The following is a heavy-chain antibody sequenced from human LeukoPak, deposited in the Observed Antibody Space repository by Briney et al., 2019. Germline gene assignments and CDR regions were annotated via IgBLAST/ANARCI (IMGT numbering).Heavy chain of an antibody. CDR2: TKPDGSAE. CDR1: GFTFRNYW. CDR3: AKPLSPYYDMDAFDI. D-gene: IGHD3-22*01. Sequence: PGGSLRLSCAASGFTFRNYWMGWVRQAPGRGLEWVANTKPDGSAEYYADSVRGRFTTSRDNANNFLYLQMNSLRDEDTAVYYCAKPLSPYYDMDAFDIWGQGTMVTVSS. J-gene: IGHJ3*02. V-gene: IGHV3-7*03.